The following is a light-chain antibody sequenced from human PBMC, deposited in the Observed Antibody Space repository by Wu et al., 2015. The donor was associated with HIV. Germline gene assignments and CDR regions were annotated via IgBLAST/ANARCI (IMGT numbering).Light chain of an antibody. V-gene: IGKV3-11*01. J-gene: IGKJ5*01. CDR3: QQRRNWPLT. CDR1: QSVNSY. CDR2: DAS. Sequence: EIVLTRSPVTLSLSPGDRATLSCRASQSVNSYLAWYQHKFGQAPRLLIYDASKRATGIPARFSGSGSGTDFTLIISNLEPEDFAVYYCQQRRNWPLTFGQGTRLEIE.